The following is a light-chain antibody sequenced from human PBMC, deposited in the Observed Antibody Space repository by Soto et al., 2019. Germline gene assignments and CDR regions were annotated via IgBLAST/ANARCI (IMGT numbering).Light chain of an antibody. J-gene: IGKJ5*01. V-gene: IGKV1-12*01. CDR3: QQGDSFPIT. CDR2: AAS. CDR1: QDIGSW. Sequence: DIQMTQSPSSVSASVGDRVTITGRASQDIGSWLAWYQQKQGKAPYLLIYAASNLQSGVPSRFYGSGSGAEFTLSISILQPEDLATYYCQQGDSFPITFGQGTRLEIK.